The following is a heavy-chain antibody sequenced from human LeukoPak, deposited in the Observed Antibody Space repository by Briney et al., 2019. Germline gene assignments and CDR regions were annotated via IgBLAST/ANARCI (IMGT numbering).Heavy chain of an antibody. CDR3: ARDGGGMVGALYYFDS. D-gene: IGHD1-26*01. CDR2: ISSSSSFI. CDR1: GFTFSSYS. V-gene: IGHV3-21*01. Sequence: GGSLRLSCVASGFTFSSYSMNWVRQAPGKGLEWVSSISSSSSFIYYADSVKGRFTISRDNAKNSLYLQMNSLRAEDTAVYYCARDGGGMVGALYYFDSWGQGTLVIVSS. J-gene: IGHJ4*02.